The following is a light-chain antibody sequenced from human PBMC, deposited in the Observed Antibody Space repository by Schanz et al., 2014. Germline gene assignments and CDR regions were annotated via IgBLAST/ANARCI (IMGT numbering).Light chain of an antibody. Sequence: QSALTQPPSASGSPGQSVTISCTGTSSDVGSYNYVSWYQQHPGKVPKLMIYEVSKRPSGVPDRFSGSKSGNTASLTVSGLQAEDEADYYCCSYAGKYTWVFGGGTKLTVL. CDR1: SSDVGSYNY. V-gene: IGLV2-8*01. CDR2: EVS. CDR3: CSYAGKYTWV. J-gene: IGLJ3*02.